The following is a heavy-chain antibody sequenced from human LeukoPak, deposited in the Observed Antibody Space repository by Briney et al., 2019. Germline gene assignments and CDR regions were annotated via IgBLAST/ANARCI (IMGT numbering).Heavy chain of an antibody. D-gene: IGHD1-14*01. J-gene: IGHJ4*02. CDR3: AREEPPGKVDY. Sequence: SETLSLTCTVSGGSISSSSHYLGWIRQPPGKGLEWIGSINYSGTTYYNPSLKRRVTISIDTSKNQFSLKLRSVTAADTALYFCAREEPPGKVDYWGQGTLVTVSS. CDR2: INYSGTT. V-gene: IGHV4-39*07. CDR1: GGSISSSSHY.